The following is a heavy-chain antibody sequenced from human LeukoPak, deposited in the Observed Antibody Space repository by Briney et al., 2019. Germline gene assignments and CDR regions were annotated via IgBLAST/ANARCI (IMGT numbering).Heavy chain of an antibody. D-gene: IGHD4-17*01. CDR1: GGTFSSYA. Sequence: GASVKVSCKASGGTFSSYAISWVRQAPGQGLEWMGGIIPIFGTANYAQKFQGRVTITADESTSTAYMELSSLTSEDTAVYYCASDTTGSATRRPNYGMDVWGQGTTVTVSS. CDR2: IIPIFGTA. CDR3: ASDTTGSATRRPNYGMDV. V-gene: IGHV1-69*13. J-gene: IGHJ6*02.